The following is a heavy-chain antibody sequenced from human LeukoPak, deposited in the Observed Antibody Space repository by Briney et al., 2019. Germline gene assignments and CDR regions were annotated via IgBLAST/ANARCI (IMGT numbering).Heavy chain of an antibody. CDR2: IYYSGST. CDR1: GGSISSSSYY. J-gene: IGHJ4*02. CDR3: ARQPPGYSYGYASYYFDY. Sequence: SETLSLTCTVSGGSISSSSYYWGWIRQPPGKGLEWIGSIYYSGSTYYNPSLKSRVTISVDTSKNQFSLKLSSVTAADTAVYYRARQPPGYSYGYASYYFDYWGQGTLVTVSS. D-gene: IGHD5-18*01. V-gene: IGHV4-39*01.